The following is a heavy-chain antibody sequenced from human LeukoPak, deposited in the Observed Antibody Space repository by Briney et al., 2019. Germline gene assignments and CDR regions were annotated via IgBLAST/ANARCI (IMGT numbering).Heavy chain of an antibody. CDR3: ARDRSDGYSYGSDAFDI. J-gene: IGHJ3*02. Sequence: GGSLRLSCAASGFTFSDYYMNWIRQAPGKGLEWVSYISSSGSTIYYADSVKGRFTISRDSAKNSLYLQMNSLRAEDTAVYYCARDRSDGYSYGSDAFDIWGQGTMVTVSS. CDR1: GFTFSDYY. D-gene: IGHD5-18*01. CDR2: ISSSGSTI. V-gene: IGHV3-11*01.